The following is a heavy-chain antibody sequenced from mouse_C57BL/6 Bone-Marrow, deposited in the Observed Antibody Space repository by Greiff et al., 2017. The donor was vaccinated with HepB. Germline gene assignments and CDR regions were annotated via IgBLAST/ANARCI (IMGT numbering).Heavy chain of an antibody. D-gene: IGHD1-1*01. V-gene: IGHV1-81*01. CDR3: ARRGLYGSSYNWDFDV. Sequence: QVQLQQSGAELARPGASVKLSCKASGYTFTSYGISWVKQRTGQGLEWIGEIYPRSGNTYYNEKFKGKATLTADKSSSTAYMELRSLTSEDSAVYFCARRGLYGSSYNWDFDVWGTGTTVTVSS. CDR1: GYTFTSYG. J-gene: IGHJ1*03. CDR2: IYPRSGNT.